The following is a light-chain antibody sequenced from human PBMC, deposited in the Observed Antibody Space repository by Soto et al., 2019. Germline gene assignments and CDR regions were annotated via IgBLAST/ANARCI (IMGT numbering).Light chain of an antibody. V-gene: IGKV1-5*01. CDR3: QQYTSYYT. J-gene: IGKJ1*01. CDR1: QSISSW. Sequence: DIHMTQSPATLAASLGWMCTVSGRASQSISSWLAWYQQKPGKAPKLLIYDASSLESGVPSRFSGSGSGTEFTLTISRLQTDDFATYYCQQYTSYYTFGQGTKVDIK. CDR2: DAS.